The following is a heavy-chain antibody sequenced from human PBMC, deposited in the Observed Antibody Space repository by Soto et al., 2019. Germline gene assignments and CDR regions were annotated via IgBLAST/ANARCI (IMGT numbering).Heavy chain of an antibody. J-gene: IGHJ4*02. CDR1: GGPIRSYY. CDR2: IYYSGST. CDR3: ARAQGSGFLVA. D-gene: IGHD3-10*01. Sequence: SETLSLTCTVSGGPIRSYYWSWIRQPPGKGLEWIGYIYYSGSTNYNPSLKSRVTISVDTSKNQFSLKLSSVTAADTAVYYCARAQGSGFLVAWGQGTLVTVSS. V-gene: IGHV4-59*08.